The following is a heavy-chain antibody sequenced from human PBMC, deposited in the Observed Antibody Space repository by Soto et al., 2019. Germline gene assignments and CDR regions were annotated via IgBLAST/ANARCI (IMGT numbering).Heavy chain of an antibody. V-gene: IGHV4-4*02. J-gene: IGHJ6*03. CDR2: IYHSGST. D-gene: IGHD4-4*01. CDR3: ASGYSNYDYYYMDV. CDR1: SGYISSSNW. Sequence: SETLSLTCAVSSGYISSSNWWSWVRQPPGKGLEWIGEIYHSGSTNYNPSLKSRVTISVDKSKNQFSLKLSSVTAADTAVYYCASGYSNYDYYYMDVWGKGTTVTVSS.